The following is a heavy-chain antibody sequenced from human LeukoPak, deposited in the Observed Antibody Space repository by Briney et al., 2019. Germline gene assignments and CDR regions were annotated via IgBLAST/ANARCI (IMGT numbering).Heavy chain of an antibody. J-gene: IGHJ4*02. Sequence: ASVTVSCKASGGTFISYAISWVRQAPGQGLEWMGGIIPIFGTANYAQKFQGRVTITADESTSTAYMELSSLRSEDTAVYYCAREVDTMVRGGSLDYWGQGTLVTVSS. CDR1: GGTFISYA. D-gene: IGHD3-10*01. CDR2: IIPIFGTA. V-gene: IGHV1-69*13. CDR3: AREVDTMVRGGSLDY.